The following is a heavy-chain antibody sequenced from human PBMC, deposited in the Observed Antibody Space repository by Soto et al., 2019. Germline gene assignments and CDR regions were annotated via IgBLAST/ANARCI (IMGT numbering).Heavy chain of an antibody. V-gene: IGHV4-31*03. J-gene: IGHJ5*02. Sequence: SETLSLTCIVSGASISTGGYYWSWIRQHPGKGLELIGYIYHSGTTYYNPSLESRLSVSADSSKNLLSLNLTSVTAADTAVYYCASYHFLRLGELSPRELFGLWGQGTLVIV. CDR3: ASYHFLRLGELSPRELFGL. CDR2: IYHSGTT. CDR1: GASISTGGYY. D-gene: IGHD3-16*02.